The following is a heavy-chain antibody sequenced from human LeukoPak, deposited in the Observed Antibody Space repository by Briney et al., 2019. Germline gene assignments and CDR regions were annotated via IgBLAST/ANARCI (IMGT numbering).Heavy chain of an antibody. V-gene: IGHV4-4*07. J-gene: IGHJ4*02. D-gene: IGHD6-19*01. Sequence: SETLSLTCTVSGGSISSYYWSWIRQPAGKGLEWIGRIYTSGSNNYNPSLKSRVTISVDKSKNQFSLKLSSVTAADTAVYYCASRAVAGNSTPLDYWGQGTLVTVSS. CDR2: IYTSGSN. CDR1: GGSISSYY. CDR3: ASRAVAGNSTPLDY.